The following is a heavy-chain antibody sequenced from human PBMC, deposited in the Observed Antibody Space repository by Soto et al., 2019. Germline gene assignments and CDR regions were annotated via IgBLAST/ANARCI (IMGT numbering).Heavy chain of an antibody. CDR1: GGTFSSYT. CDR3: ASLYYYGSGTMDV. CDR2: IIPILGIA. J-gene: IGHJ6*04. D-gene: IGHD3-10*01. Sequence: SVKVSCKTSGGTFSSYTISWVRQAPGQGLEWMGRIIPILGIANYAQKFQGRVTITADKSTSTAYMELSSLRSEDTAVYYCASLYYYGSGTMDVWGKGTTVTVSS. V-gene: IGHV1-69*02.